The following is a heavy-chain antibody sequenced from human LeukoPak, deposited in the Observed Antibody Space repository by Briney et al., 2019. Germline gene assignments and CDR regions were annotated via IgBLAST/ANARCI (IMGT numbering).Heavy chain of an antibody. V-gene: IGHV1-46*01. D-gene: IGHD1-26*01. CDR3: ARDQEGAGYGY. CDR1: GYTFTSYY. J-gene: IGHJ4*02. Sequence: AASVKVSCKASGYTFTSYYMHWVRQAPGQGLEWMGIINPSGGSTSYAQKFQGRATMTRDTSTSTVYMELSSLRSEDTAVYYCARDQEGAGYGYWGQGTVVTVSS. CDR2: INPSGGST.